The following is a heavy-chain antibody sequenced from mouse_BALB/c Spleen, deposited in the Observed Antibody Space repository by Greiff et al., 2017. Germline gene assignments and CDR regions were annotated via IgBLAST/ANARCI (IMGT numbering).Heavy chain of an antibody. CDR3: ARDQRGVVDY. V-gene: IGHV5-4*02. Sequence: EVQRVESGGGLVKPGGSLKLSCAASGFTFSDYYMYWVRQTPEKRLEWVATISDGGSYTYYPDSVKGRFTISRDNAKNNLYLQMSSLKSEDTAMYYCARDQRGVVDYWGQGTSVTVSS. CDR1: GFTFSDYY. CDR2: ISDGGSYT. J-gene: IGHJ4*01.